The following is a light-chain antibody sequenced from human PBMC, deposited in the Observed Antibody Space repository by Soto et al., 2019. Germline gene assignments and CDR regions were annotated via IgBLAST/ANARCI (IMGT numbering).Light chain of an antibody. CDR2: DVT. V-gene: IGLV2-11*01. CDR3: CSYAGNSLWV. Sequence: QSVLTQPRSVSGSPGQSVTISCNGSSSDVGGSEFVSWYQQHPVKAPKLVIYDVTKRPSGVPDRFSGSKSGNTASLTISGLQDEDEADYYCCSYAGNSLWVFGGGTQLTVL. J-gene: IGLJ3*02. CDR1: SSDVGGSEF.